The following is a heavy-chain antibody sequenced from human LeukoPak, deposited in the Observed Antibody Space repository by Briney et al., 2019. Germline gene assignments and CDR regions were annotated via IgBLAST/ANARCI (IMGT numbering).Heavy chain of an antibody. CDR2: INSAGSST. J-gene: IGHJ5*02. Sequence: GGSLRLSCVTSGFSFSNYWMHWVRQAPGKGLVWVSRINSAGSSTSYADSVKGRFTISRDNAKNTLCLQMKSLRDEDTAVYYCARAQAVAGTGGFDPWGQGTLVTVSS. CDR3: ARAQAVAGTGGFDP. CDR1: GFSFSNYW. V-gene: IGHV3-74*01. D-gene: IGHD6-19*01.